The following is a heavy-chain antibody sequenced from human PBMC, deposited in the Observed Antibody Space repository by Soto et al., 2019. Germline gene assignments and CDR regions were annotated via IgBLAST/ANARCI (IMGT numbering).Heavy chain of an antibody. V-gene: IGHV4-39*01. CDR1: GGSIITDTYK. D-gene: IGHD3-3*01. CDR3: VRGKGYYGFHDF. J-gene: IGHJ4*02. Sequence: NPSETLSLTCRVSGGSIITDTYKWGWVRQSPGKGLEWLGSVFYSGSYSYNPSLKGRITFSVDTSKNQFSLMLTSVTAADTAVYYCVRGKGYYGFHDFWGQGALVTVSS. CDR2: VFYSGSY.